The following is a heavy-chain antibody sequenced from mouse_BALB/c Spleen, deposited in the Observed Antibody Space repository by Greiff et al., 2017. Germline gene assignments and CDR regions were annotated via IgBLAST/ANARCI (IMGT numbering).Heavy chain of an antibody. D-gene: IGHD1-1*01. CDR1: GFNIKDTY. J-gene: IGHJ2*01. Sequence: EVQLQESGAELVKPGASVKLSCTASGFNIKDTYMHWVKQRPEQGLEWIGRIDPANGNTKYDPKFQGKATITADTSSNTAYLQLSSLTSEDTAVYYCARSTVAPLDYWGQGTTLTVSS. CDR3: ARSTVAPLDY. V-gene: IGHV14-3*02. CDR2: IDPANGNT.